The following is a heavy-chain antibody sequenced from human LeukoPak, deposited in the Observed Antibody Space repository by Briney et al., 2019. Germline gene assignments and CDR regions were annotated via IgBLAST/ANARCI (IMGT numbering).Heavy chain of an antibody. J-gene: IGHJ3*02. CDR3: ARVRRGRQQLVQDAFDI. V-gene: IGHV1-8*02. D-gene: IGHD6-13*01. CDR1: GYAFTSYD. CDR2: MNPNSGNT. Sequence: GASVTVSCMASGYAFTSYDINWVRQAAGQGLEWMGWMNPNSGNTGYAQKFQGRVTMNRNTSISTAYMELSSLRSEDTAVYYCARVRRGRQQLVQDAFDIWGQGTMVTVSS.